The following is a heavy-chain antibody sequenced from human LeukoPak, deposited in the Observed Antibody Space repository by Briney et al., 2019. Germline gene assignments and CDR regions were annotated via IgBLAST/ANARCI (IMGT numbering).Heavy chain of an antibody. J-gene: IGHJ4*02. V-gene: IGHV3-30*18. CDR1: GFTFSSSG. CDR3: AKRGGSYFDY. D-gene: IGHD1-26*01. CDR2: ISNDGSNK. Sequence: GGSLRLSCAASGFTFSSSGMHWVRQAPGKGLEWLTVISNDGSNKYYADSVKGRFTISRDNPKNTLYLEMNSLRAEDTAVYYCAKRGGSYFDYWGQGTLVTVSS.